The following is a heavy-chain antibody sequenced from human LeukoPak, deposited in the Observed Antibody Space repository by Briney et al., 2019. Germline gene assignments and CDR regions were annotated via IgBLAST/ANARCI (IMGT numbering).Heavy chain of an antibody. CDR1: GGSFSGYY. CDR3: ARGLGYYDSSGLNTSDY. D-gene: IGHD3-22*01. CDR2: INHSGST. Sequence: SETLSLTCAFYGGSFSGYYWSWIRQPPGKGLEWIGEINHSGSTNYNPSLKSRVTISVDTSKNQFSLKLSSVTAADTAVYYCARGLGYYDSSGLNTSDYWGQGTLVTVSS. J-gene: IGHJ4*02. V-gene: IGHV4-34*01.